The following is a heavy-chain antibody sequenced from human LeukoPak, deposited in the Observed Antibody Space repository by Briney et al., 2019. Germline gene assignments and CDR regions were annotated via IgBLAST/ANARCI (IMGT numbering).Heavy chain of an antibody. D-gene: IGHD6-19*01. V-gene: IGHV1-18*01. Sequence: ASVKVSCKASGYTFNTYGISWVRQAPGQGVEWMGRIGAYSGNANFAQNLQGRVTMTTDTATSTAYMELRSLTSDDTAVYYCARAATTVAGTRYFHLWGQGTLVTVSS. CDR1: GYTFNTYG. CDR3: ARAATTVAGTRYFHL. CDR2: IGAYSGNA. J-gene: IGHJ1*01.